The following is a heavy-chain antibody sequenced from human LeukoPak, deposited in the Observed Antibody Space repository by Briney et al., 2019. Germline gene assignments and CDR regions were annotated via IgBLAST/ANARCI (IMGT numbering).Heavy chain of an antibody. CDR1: GFTFSAYY. V-gene: IGHV3-21*01. CDR2: ISTSSSYI. D-gene: IGHD2-15*01. J-gene: IGHJ4*02. Sequence: RGSLRLSCAASGFTFSAYYMSWVRQAPGKGLEWVSSISTSSSYIDYADSVKGRFTISRDNAKNSLFLQMNSLRAEDTAVYYCARDVGLDYWGQGTLVTVSS. CDR3: ARDVGLDY.